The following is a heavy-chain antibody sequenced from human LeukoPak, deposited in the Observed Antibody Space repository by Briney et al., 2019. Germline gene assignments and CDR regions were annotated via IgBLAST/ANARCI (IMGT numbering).Heavy chain of an antibody. J-gene: IGHJ6*03. Sequence: GGSLRLSCAASGFTISSYAMSWVRHAPGKGLEWVSAITGGGGSTYYADSVKGRFTISRDNSKNTLYLQMNSLRAEDTAVYYCAKGRSSKYHYQYMDVWGKGTTVTVSS. V-gene: IGHV3-23*01. CDR3: AKGRSSKYHYQYMDV. CDR2: ITGGGGST. D-gene: IGHD2-2*01. CDR1: GFTISSYA.